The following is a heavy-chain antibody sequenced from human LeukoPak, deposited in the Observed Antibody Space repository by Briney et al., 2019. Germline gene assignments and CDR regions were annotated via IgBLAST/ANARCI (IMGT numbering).Heavy chain of an antibody. Sequence: GRSLRLSCAASGFIFSSYGMNWVRQAPGKGLEWVAIIWFDGSNKYYADSVKGRFTISRDNSKNTLYLQMNSLRAEDKAVYHCARGGEFEAFDIWGQGTMVTVSS. CDR2: IWFDGSNK. D-gene: IGHD3-16*01. CDR3: ARGGEFEAFDI. CDR1: GFIFSSYG. J-gene: IGHJ3*02. V-gene: IGHV3-33*01.